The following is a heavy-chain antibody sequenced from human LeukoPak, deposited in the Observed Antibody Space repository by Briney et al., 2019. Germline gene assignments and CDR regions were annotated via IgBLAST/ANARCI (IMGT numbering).Heavy chain of an antibody. V-gene: IGHV4-34*01. CDR2: INHSGST. J-gene: IGHJ6*03. Sequence: SSETLSLTCAVYGGSFSGYYWSWIRQPPGKGLEWIGEINHSGSTNYNPSLKSRVTISVDTSKNQFSLKLSSVTAADTAVYYCARAPPRFLEWLFREYYMDVWGKGTTVTVSS. CDR3: ARAPPRFLEWLFREYYMDV. D-gene: IGHD3-3*01. CDR1: GGSFSGYY.